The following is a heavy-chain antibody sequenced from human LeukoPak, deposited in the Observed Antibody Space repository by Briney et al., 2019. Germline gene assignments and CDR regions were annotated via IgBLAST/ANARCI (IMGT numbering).Heavy chain of an antibody. D-gene: IGHD3-10*01. V-gene: IGHV3-48*04. CDR1: GSTFSNYS. CDR3: ARGENGSFDY. CDR2: IRSSSSTV. Sequence: GGSLRLSCAASGSTFSNYSMNWVRQAPGKGLEWVSYIRSSSSTVYYADPVKGRFTISRDNARNSVYMEMNDLMAEDTAFYYCARGENGSFDYLGQGTLVIVSS. J-gene: IGHJ4*02.